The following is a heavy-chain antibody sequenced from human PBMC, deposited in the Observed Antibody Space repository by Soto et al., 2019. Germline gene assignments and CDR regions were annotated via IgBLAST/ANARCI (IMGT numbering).Heavy chain of an antibody. D-gene: IGHD3-16*01. CDR2: IYYSGST. V-gene: IGHV4-59*01. J-gene: IGHJ4*02. Sequence: SQTLSLTCSVSGGSLSSYYWSWIRQPPGKGLEWIGYIYYSGSTNYNPSLKSRVTISVDTSKNQFSLKLSSVTAADTAVYYCARTWGSTNDYGGRGTLVTAPQ. CDR1: GGSLSSYY. CDR3: ARTWGSTNDY.